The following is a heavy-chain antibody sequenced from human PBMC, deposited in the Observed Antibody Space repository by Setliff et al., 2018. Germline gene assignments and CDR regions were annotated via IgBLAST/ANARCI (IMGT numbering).Heavy chain of an antibody. Sequence: GASVKVSCKASGYTFTSYGITWVRQAPGQGLEWMGWVSTYSGNTNYAQKLQGRVTMTTDTSTNTAYLELRSLTSDDTAVYYCSRLVRYCTTTSCQRLSGDEYWGQGTVVTVSS. J-gene: IGHJ4*02. CDR1: GYTFTSYG. V-gene: IGHV1-18*01. CDR2: VSTYSGNT. CDR3: SRLVRYCTTTSCQRLSGDEY. D-gene: IGHD2-2*01.